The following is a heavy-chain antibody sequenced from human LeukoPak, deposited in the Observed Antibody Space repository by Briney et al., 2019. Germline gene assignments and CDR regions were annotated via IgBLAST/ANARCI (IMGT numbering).Heavy chain of an antibody. CDR1: GYTFTSYG. J-gene: IGHJ4*02. Sequence: ASVKVSCKASGYTFTSYGISWVRQAPGQGLEWMGWISAYNGSTNYAQKLQGRVTMTTDTSTSTAYMELRSLRSDDTAVYYCARDRDITMVRSRPDYWGQGTLVTVSS. D-gene: IGHD3-10*01. V-gene: IGHV1-18*01. CDR2: ISAYNGST. CDR3: ARDRDITMVRSRPDY.